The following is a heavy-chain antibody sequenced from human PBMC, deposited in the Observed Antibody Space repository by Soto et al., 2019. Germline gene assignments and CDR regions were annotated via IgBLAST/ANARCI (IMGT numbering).Heavy chain of an antibody. D-gene: IGHD2-8*01. CDR1: GFTFSPYE. V-gene: IGHV3-48*03. CDR3: VREAPCSNGVCQFDY. J-gene: IGHJ4*02. CDR2: ISSSGSTI. Sequence: LRLSCAASGFTFSPYEMSWVRHAPGKGLEWISYISSSGSTIHYADSVKGRFSISRDNAKKSLFLQMNSLRAEDTAVYYCVREAPCSNGVCQFDYWGRGTLVTVSS.